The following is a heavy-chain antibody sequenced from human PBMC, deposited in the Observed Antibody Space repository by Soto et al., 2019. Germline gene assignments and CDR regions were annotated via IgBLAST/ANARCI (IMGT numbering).Heavy chain of an antibody. CDR2: ISSSSSYI. D-gene: IGHD6-6*01. CDR3: ARERGRIAARPYYYYYGMDV. Sequence: GGSLRLSCAASGFTFSSYSMNWVRQAPGKGLEWVSSISSSSSYIYYADSVKGRFTISRDNAKNSLYLQMNSLRAEDTAVYYWARERGRIAARPYYYYYGMDVWGQGTTVTVSS. J-gene: IGHJ6*02. V-gene: IGHV3-21*01. CDR1: GFTFSSYS.